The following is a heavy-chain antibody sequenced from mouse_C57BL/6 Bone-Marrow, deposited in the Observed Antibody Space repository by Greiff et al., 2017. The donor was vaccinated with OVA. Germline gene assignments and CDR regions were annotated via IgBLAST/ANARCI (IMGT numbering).Heavy chain of an antibody. CDR3: ARQGYGYDGNYYAMDY. CDR1: GFTFSDYY. CDR2: ISNGGGST. V-gene: IGHV5-12*01. Sequence: EVKLMESGGGLVQPGGSLKLSCAASGFTFSDYYMYWVRQTPEKRLEWVAYISNGGGSTYYPDTVKGRFTISRDNAKNTLYLQMSRLKSEDTAMYYCARQGYGYDGNYYAMDYWGQGTSVTVSS. D-gene: IGHD2-2*01. J-gene: IGHJ4*01.